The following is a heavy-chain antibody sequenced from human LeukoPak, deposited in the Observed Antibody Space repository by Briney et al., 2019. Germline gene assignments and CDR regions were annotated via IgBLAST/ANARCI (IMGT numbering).Heavy chain of an antibody. CDR1: GGSISSYY. D-gene: IGHD3-22*01. Sequence: SDALSLTCTVSGGSISSYYWSWIRQPAGKGLEWIGRIYTSGSTNYNPSLKSRVTISVDKSKNQFSLQLSSVTAADTAVYYCASLSYDSSGYYSWYFDLWGRGTLVTVSS. CDR3: ASLSYDSSGYYSWYFDL. J-gene: IGHJ2*01. V-gene: IGHV4-4*07. CDR2: IYTSGST.